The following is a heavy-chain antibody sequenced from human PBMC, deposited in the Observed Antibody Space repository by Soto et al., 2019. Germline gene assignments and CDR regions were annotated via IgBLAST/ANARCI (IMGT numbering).Heavy chain of an antibody. CDR2: INPNSGGT. CDR1: GYTFTGYY. CDR3: ARVKHSAVAGTNWFDP. D-gene: IGHD6-19*01. Sequence: ASVKVSCKASGYTFTGYYMHWVRQAPGQGLEWMGWINPNSGGTNYAQKFQGWVTMTRDTSISTAYMELSRLRSDDTAVYYCARVKHSAVAGTNWFDPWGQGTLLTVSS. J-gene: IGHJ5*02. V-gene: IGHV1-2*04.